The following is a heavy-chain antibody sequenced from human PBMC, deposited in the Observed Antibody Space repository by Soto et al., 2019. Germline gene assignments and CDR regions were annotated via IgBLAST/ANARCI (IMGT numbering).Heavy chain of an antibody. D-gene: IGHD4-4*01. CDR3: ARHSNRNYGLYYFDY. CDR1: GGSVIRYY. J-gene: IGHJ4*02. V-gene: IGHV4-59*08. Sequence: SEALSLTCTVSGGSVIRYYWSWILQSPWKGLEWIGYIYYSGSTKYKPSLKSRVTISVDTSKNQFSLKASSATAADTAVYYCARHSNRNYGLYYFDYWGLGALVTVSS. CDR2: IYYSGST.